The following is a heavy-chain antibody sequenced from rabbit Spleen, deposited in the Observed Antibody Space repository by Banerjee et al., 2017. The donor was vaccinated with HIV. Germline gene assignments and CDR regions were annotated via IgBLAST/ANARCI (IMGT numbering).Heavy chain of an antibody. Sequence: QSLQESGGGLVKPGGTLTLTCKASGFSLSNNYYMCWVRQAPGKGLEWIACIDSGSSGFTYFANWVNGRFTISSHNAQNTLFLQLNSLTAADTATYFCARETSSGWGVVSYYFNLWGQGTLVTVS. CDR3: ARETSSGWGVVSYYFNL. CDR2: IDSGSSGFT. J-gene: IGHJ4*01. CDR1: GFSLSNNYY. V-gene: IGHV1S40*01. D-gene: IGHD4-1*01.